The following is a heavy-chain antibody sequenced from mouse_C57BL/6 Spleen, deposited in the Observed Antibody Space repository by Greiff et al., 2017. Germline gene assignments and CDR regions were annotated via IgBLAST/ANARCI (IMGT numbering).Heavy chain of an antibody. Sequence: VQLQQSGAELVRPGASVTLSCKASGYKFTDYDMHWVKQTPVHGLEWIGAIAPETGGTAYNQKFKGKAILTADKSSSTAYMELRSLTSEDSAVYYGTRRDYDYDYCDDWGQGTTRTVDS. CDR2: IAPETGGT. V-gene: IGHV1-15*01. CDR1: GYKFTDYD. CDR3: TRRDYDYDYCDD. J-gene: IGHJ2*01. D-gene: IGHD2-4*01.